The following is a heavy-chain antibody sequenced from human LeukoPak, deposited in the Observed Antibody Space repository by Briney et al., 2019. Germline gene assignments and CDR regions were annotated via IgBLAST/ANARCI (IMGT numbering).Heavy chain of an antibody. Sequence: PGGSLRLSCTASGFTFNTYGISWVRQAPGKGLEWVSSITSSSSYINYADSVKGRFTISRDNAKNSLYLQMNSLRAEDTAVYYCVTNLRYFDYWGQGSLVTVSS. CDR3: VTNLRYFDY. CDR1: GFTFNTYG. D-gene: IGHD1-7*01. V-gene: IGHV3-21*01. J-gene: IGHJ4*02. CDR2: ITSSSSYI.